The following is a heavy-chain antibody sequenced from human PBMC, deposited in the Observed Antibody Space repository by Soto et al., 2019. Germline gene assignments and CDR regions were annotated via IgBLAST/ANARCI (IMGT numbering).Heavy chain of an antibody. V-gene: IGHV3-23*01. Sequence: GGSLRLSCAASGFTFSVFAMSWVRQAPGKGLELVSTISGRGENTYYADSVKGRFTISRDNSKNTLNLKMNSLRGEDTAVYYCAKDRGTGDYGVNAVDLWGQGTMVNV. CDR1: GFTFSVFA. J-gene: IGHJ3*01. D-gene: IGHD7-27*01. CDR3: AKDRGTGDYGVNAVDL. CDR2: ISGRGENT.